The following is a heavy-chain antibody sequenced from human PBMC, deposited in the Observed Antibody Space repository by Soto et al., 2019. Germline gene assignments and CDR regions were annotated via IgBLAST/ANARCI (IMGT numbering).Heavy chain of an antibody. CDR2: INSDGSRT. CDR1: GFIFSSYW. Sequence: EVQLVESGGGLAQPGGSLRLSCAASGFIFSSYWMHWVRQAPGKGLVWVSRINSDGSRTSYADSVKGRFTISGDNAKNTLNLQMNSLRAEDTAVYYCARVSVGAYYFDYWGQGILVTVSS. D-gene: IGHD1-26*01. V-gene: IGHV3-74*01. J-gene: IGHJ4*02. CDR3: ARVSVGAYYFDY.